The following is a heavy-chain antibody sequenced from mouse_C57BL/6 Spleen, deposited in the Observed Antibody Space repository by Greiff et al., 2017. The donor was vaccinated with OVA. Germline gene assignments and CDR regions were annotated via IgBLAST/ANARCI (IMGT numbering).Heavy chain of an antibody. CDR2: IYPGDGDT. Sequence: QVQLKESGPELVKPGASVKISCKASGYAFSSSWMNWVKQRPGKGLEWIGRIYPGDGDTNYNGKFKGKATLTADKSSSTAYMQLSSLTSDDSAVYCCARSGAMDYWGQGTSVTVSS. V-gene: IGHV1-82*01. J-gene: IGHJ4*01. CDR1: GYAFSSSW. CDR3: ARSGAMDY.